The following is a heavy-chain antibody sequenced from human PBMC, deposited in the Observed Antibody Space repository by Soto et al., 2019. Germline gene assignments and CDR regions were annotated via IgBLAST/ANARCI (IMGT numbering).Heavy chain of an antibody. CDR2: LSGSGGST. CDR3: AKDSGYDHTD. J-gene: IGHJ4*02. V-gene: IGHV3-23*01. Sequence: EAQLLESGGGLVQPGGSLRLSCAASGFTFGSSGMSWVRQAPGKGLEWSSGLSGSGGSTYYADTVQGRFTISRDTSKRTLYLQMHGLRVEDTAVYYCAKDSGYDHTDWGQGTLVTVSS. D-gene: IGHD5-12*01. CDR1: GFTFGSSG.